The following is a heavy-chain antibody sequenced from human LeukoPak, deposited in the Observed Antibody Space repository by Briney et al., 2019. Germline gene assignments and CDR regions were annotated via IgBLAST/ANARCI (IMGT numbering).Heavy chain of an antibody. CDR2: ISSGSSYT. CDR3: ATCPPSSWSYFDF. J-gene: IGHJ4*02. Sequence: GGSLRLSCAASGFTFSDYYMTWIRQAPGKGLEWVSYISSGSSYTNYADSAKGRFTISRDNAKNSLYLQMNSLRAEDTAVYYCATCPPSSWSYFDFWGQEARDTVSS. D-gene: IGHD6-13*01. CDR1: GFTFSDYY. V-gene: IGHV3-11*06.